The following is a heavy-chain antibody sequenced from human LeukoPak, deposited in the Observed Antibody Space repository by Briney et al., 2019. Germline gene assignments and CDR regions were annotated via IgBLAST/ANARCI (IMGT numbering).Heavy chain of an antibody. J-gene: IGHJ6*02. V-gene: IGHV1-46*01. D-gene: IGHD7-27*01. CDR1: GYTFINYY. Sequence: ASVKVSCKASGYTFINYYIHWVRQAPGQGLEWMGIINPSAGSTTYAQKFQGRVTMTRDTSTSTVDMELSSLGSGVTAVYYCARDLTGDPHYYFYYGMDVWGQGTTVTVSS. CDR3: ARDLTGDPHYYFYYGMDV. CDR2: INPSAGST.